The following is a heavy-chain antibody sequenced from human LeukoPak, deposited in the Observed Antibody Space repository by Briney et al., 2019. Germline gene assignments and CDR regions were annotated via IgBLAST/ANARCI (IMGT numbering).Heavy chain of an antibody. J-gene: IGHJ5*02. CDR1: GFTFSGSA. Sequence: GGSLRLSCAASGFTFSGSAIHWVRQSSGKGLEWVGQIDKKDKGYATATAYAASVKGRFTISRDDSINTAYLQMKSLKTEGTALYYCTRDSGTHNWFDPWGQGTLVTVSS. CDR3: TRDSGTHNWFDP. CDR2: IDKKDKGYATAT. V-gene: IGHV3-73*01. D-gene: IGHD1-26*01.